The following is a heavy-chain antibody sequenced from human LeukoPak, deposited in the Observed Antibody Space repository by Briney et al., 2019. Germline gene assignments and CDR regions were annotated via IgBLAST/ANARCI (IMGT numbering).Heavy chain of an antibody. D-gene: IGHD2-2*03. J-gene: IGHJ4*02. CDR1: GFTFSSYS. V-gene: IGHV3-21*01. CDR3: AREPWMDY. Sequence: GGSLRLSCAASGFTFSSYSMNWVRQAPGKGLEWVSSISSRSSYIYYADSVKGRFTISRDNAKNSLYLQMNSLRAEDTAVYYCAREPWMDYWGQGTLVPVSS. CDR2: ISSRSSYI.